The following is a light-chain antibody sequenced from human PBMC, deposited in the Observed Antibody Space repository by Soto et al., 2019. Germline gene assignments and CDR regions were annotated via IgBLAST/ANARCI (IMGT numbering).Light chain of an antibody. CDR3: QAWDSRSVYV. V-gene: IGLV3-1*01. CDR2: QDS. J-gene: IGLJ1*01. Sequence: SYELTQPPSVSVSPGQTASITCSGDKLGDKYACWYQQKPGQSPVLVIYQDSKRPSGIPERFSGSNSGNTATLTISGTQAMDEADYYCQAWDSRSVYVFGTGTKLTVL. CDR1: KLGDKY.